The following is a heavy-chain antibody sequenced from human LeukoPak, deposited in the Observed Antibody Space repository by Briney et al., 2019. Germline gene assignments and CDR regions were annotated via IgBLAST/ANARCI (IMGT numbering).Heavy chain of an antibody. D-gene: IGHD3-22*01. Sequence: SETLSLTCTVSGGSISSYYWSWIRQPPGKGLEWIGYIYYSGSTNYNPSLKSRVTISVDTSKNQLSLKLSSVTAADTAVYYCARQGGALWYYYDSSGYPFDYWGQGTLVTVSS. CDR3: ARQGGALWYYYDSSGYPFDY. CDR1: GGSISSYY. CDR2: IYYSGST. J-gene: IGHJ4*02. V-gene: IGHV4-59*01.